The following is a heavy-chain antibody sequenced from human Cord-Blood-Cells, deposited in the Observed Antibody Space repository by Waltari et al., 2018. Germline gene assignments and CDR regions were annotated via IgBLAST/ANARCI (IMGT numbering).Heavy chain of an antibody. Sequence: QLQLQESGPGLVKPSETLSLTCTVSGGSISSSSYYWGWIRQPPGKGLEWIGSIYYSGSTYYNPSRKSRVTISVDTSKNQFSLKLSSVTAADTAVYYCARQDMGGSGSYYNGGFNYWGQGTLVTVSS. V-gene: IGHV4-39*01. CDR1: GGSISSSSYY. CDR2: IYYSGST. D-gene: IGHD3-10*01. J-gene: IGHJ4*02. CDR3: ARQDMGGSGSYYNGGFNY.